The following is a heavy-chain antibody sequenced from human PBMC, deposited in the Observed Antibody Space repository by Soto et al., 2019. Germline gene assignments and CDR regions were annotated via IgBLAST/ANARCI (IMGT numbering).Heavy chain of an antibody. V-gene: IGHV1-46*01. CDR1: GYTFTSYY. D-gene: IGHD3-22*01. CDR2: INPSGGST. CDR3: ARSYYYDSSGYTPFNY. Sequence: ASVKVSCKASGYTFTSYYMHWVRQAPGQGLEWVGIINPSGGSTSYAQKFQGRVTMTRDTSTSTVYMELSSLRSEDTAVYYCARSYYYDSSGYTPFNYWGQGTLVTVSS. J-gene: IGHJ4*02.